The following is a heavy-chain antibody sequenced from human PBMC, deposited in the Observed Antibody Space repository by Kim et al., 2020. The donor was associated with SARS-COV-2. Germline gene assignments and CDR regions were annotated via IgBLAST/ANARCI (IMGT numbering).Heavy chain of an antibody. CDR1: GFTFGDYA. V-gene: IGHV3-9*01. J-gene: IGHJ4*02. CDR3: AKDLRKQRIAVAGLDY. Sequence: GGSLRLSCAASGFTFGDYAMHWVRQAPGKGLEWVSGISWNSGSIGYADSVKGRFTISRDNAKNSLYLQMNSLRAEDTALYYCAKDLRKQRIAVAGLDYWGQGTLVTVSS. CDR2: ISWNSGSI. D-gene: IGHD6-19*01.